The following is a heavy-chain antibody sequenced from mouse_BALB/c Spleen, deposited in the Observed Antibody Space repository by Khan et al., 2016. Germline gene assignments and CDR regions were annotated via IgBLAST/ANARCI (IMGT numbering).Heavy chain of an antibody. CDR1: GFNIKDTH. J-gene: IGHJ2*01. D-gene: IGHD6-1*01. CDR3: AGHSVVSYDY. CDR2: IDHAHGNT. Sequence: VQLKQSGAELVKPGASVKLSCTASGFNIKDTHIHWVRQRPEQGLEWIGRIDHAHGNTKYDPRFPGKAAITSDTSSNTANLHLSSLTSEDPAVYYCAGHSVVSYDYWGQGTTLTVSS. V-gene: IGHV14-3*02.